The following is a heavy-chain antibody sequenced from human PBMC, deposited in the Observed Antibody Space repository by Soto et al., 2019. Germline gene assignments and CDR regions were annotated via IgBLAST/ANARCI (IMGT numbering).Heavy chain of an antibody. CDR3: ARDYYGMDV. V-gene: IGHV4-30-2*06. Sequence: PSETLSLTCTVSGGSITIGGYSWTWIRQSPGKGLEWIGYTYQSGSAYYNPSLKSRVTISVDRSKNQFSLNLTSVTAADTAVYYCARDYYGMDVWGQGTTVTV. CDR1: GGSITIGGYS. J-gene: IGHJ6*02. CDR2: TYQSGSA.